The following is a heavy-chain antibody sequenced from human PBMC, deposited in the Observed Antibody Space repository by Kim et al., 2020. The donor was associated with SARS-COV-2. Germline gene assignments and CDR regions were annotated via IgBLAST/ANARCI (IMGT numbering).Heavy chain of an antibody. J-gene: IGHJ3*02. D-gene: IGHD1-7*01. CDR1: GGTFSSYA. Sequence: SVKVSCKASGGTFSSYAISWVRQAPGQGLEWMGGIIPIFGTANYAQKFQGRVTITADESTSTAYMELSSLRSEDTAVYYCATGWDYASAFDIWGQGTMVTVSS. CDR2: IIPIFGTA. CDR3: ATGWDYASAFDI. V-gene: IGHV1-69*13.